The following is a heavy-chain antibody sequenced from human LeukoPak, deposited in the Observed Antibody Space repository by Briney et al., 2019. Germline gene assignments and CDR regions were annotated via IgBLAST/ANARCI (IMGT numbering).Heavy chain of an antibody. CDR1: GYTFTSYG. Sequence: ASVKVSCKASGYTFTSYGISWVRQAPGQGLEWMGWINAGNGNTKYSQKFQGRVTITRDTSASTAYMELSSLRSEDTAVYYCARDSNWFDPWGQGTLVTVSS. CDR3: ARDSNWFDP. V-gene: IGHV1-3*01. CDR2: INAGNGNT. J-gene: IGHJ5*02.